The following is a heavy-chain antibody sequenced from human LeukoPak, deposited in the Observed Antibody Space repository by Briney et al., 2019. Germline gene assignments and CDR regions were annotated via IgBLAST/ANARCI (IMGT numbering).Heavy chain of an antibody. D-gene: IGHD6-19*01. CDR1: GGSFSGYY. CDR3: ARGLGKAVAGLNWFGP. V-gene: IGHV4-34*01. Sequence: SETLSLTCAVYGGSFSGYYWSWIRQPPGKGLEWIGEINHSGSTNYNPSLKSRVTISVDTSKNQFSLKLSSVTAADTAVYYCARGLGKAVAGLNWFGPWGQGTLVTVCS. J-gene: IGHJ5*02. CDR2: INHSGST.